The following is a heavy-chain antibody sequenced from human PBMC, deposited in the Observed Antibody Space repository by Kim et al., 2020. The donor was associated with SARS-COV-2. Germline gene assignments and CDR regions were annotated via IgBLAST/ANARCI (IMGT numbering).Heavy chain of an antibody. D-gene: IGHD2-2*01. Sequence: GGSLRLSCAASGFTFSSYAMSWVRQAPGKGLEWVSAISGSGGSTYYADSVKGRFTISRDNSKNTLYLQMNSLRAEDTAVYYCAKDSALYCSSTSCYYYWYFDLWGRGTLVTVSS. CDR1: GFTFSSYA. CDR2: ISGSGGST. V-gene: IGHV3-23*01. CDR3: AKDSALYCSSTSCYYYWYFDL. J-gene: IGHJ2*01.